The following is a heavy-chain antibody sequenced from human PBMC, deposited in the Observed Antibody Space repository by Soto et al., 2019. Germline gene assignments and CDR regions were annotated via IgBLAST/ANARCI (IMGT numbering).Heavy chain of an antibody. CDR2: ISYDGSNK. Sequence: GGSLRLSCAASGFTFSSYAMHWVRQAPGKGLEWVAVISYDGSNKYYADSVKGRFTISRDNSKNTLYLQMNSLRAEDTAVYYCARDDRFYGDYAYYYYGMDVWGQGTTVTVSS. CDR1: GFTFSSYA. D-gene: IGHD4-17*01. J-gene: IGHJ6*02. CDR3: ARDDRFYGDYAYYYYGMDV. V-gene: IGHV3-30-3*01.